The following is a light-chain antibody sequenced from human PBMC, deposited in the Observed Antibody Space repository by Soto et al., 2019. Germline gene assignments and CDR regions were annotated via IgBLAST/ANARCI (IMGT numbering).Light chain of an antibody. CDR2: GAS. CDR3: QQYADSPLT. Sequence: IVLTQSPGTLSLSPGERATLSCRASQSVRSSYLAWYQQEPGQAPRLLIYGASSRATGIPDRFTGSGSGTDFTLTISRLEPEDFALYYCQQYADSPLTFGGGAKVEIK. CDR1: QSVRSSY. V-gene: IGKV3-20*01. J-gene: IGKJ4*01.